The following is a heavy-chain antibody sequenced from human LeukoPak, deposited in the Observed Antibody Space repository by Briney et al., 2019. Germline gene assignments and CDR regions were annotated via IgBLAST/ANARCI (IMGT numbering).Heavy chain of an antibody. J-gene: IGHJ5*01. V-gene: IGHV6-1*01. CDR2: TYYRFKWYN. Sequence: SQTLSLTCAISGDSVSYNSAAWHCIRHSPSRALEWLGRTYYRFKWYNDYAVSVKSRITNNPDTSKNQFSLQLNSVTPEGTAVYYCARDPRAGGWFDPWGQGTLV. CDR1: GDSVSYNSAA. CDR3: ARDPRAGGWFDP. D-gene: IGHD1-26*01.